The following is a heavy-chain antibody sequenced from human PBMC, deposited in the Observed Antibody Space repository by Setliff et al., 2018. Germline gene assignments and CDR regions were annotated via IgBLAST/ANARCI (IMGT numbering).Heavy chain of an antibody. CDR2: INAANGNT. D-gene: IGHD2-15*01. J-gene: IGHJ4*02. CDR1: GYTFTNYA. V-gene: IGHV1-3*01. CDR3: AKYTRVVTTTCFDY. Sequence: ASVKVSCKASGYTFTNYAMTWMRQAPGQGLEYMGWINAANGNTKYSQKFHGRVTITRDTSANTVYMELSRLRYEDTAVYYCAKYTRVVTTTCFDYWGQGTLVTVSS.